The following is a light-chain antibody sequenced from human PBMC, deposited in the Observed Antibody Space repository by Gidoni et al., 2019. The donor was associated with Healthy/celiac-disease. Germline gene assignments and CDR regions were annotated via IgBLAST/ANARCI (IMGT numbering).Light chain of an antibody. V-gene: IGKV4-1*01. J-gene: IGKJ1*01. Sequence: DIVMTHSPDSLAVSLGESATINCKSSQSILYSSNSRNYLAWYQQKPGQPPKLLIYWESTRESGVPDRFSGSGSGTDFTLTISSLQAEDVAVYYCQQYYSTPLTFGQGTKVEIK. CDR2: WES. CDR3: QQYYSTPLT. CDR1: QSILYSSNSRNY.